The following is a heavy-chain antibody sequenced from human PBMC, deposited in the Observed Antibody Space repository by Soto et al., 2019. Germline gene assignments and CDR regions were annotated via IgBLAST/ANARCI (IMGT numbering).Heavy chain of an antibody. CDR2: MNPNSGNT. V-gene: IGHV1-8*01. CDR3: ARAHYYDSSGYYPNFDY. J-gene: IGHJ4*02. D-gene: IGHD3-22*01. Sequence: EWMGWMNPNSGNTGYAQKFQGRVTMTRNTSISTAYMELSSLRSEDTAVYYCARAHYYDSSGYYPNFDYWGQGTLVTVSS.